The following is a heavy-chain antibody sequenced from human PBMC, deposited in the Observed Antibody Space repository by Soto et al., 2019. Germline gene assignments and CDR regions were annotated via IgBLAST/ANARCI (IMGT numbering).Heavy chain of an antibody. J-gene: IGHJ4*02. D-gene: IGHD6-19*01. Sequence: SETLSLTCTVSGYSISSGYYWGWIRQPPGKGLEWIGSIYHSGSTYYNPPLKSRVTISVDTSKNQFSLKLSSVTAADTAVYYCAREPHSAGIAVAGPFDYWGQGTLVTVSS. V-gene: IGHV4-38-2*02. CDR1: GYSISSGYY. CDR2: IYHSGST. CDR3: AREPHSAGIAVAGPFDY.